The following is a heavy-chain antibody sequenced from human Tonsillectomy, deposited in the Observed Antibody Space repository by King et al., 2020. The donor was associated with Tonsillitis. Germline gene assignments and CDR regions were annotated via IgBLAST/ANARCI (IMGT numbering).Heavy chain of an antibody. D-gene: IGHD6-19*01. J-gene: IGHJ4*02. CDR3: AKDRHSSGWPDEIDY. Sequence: VQLVESGGGLVQPGVSLRLSCAASGFTFSSYGMSWVRHAPGKGLEGVSAIGGGGGGAYHADSVKGRFTFSRDNSKNTLYLQMNSLRAEDTAVYYCAKDRHSSGWPDEIDYWGQGTLVTVSS. CDR2: IGGGGGGA. CDR1: GFTFSSYG. V-gene: IGHV3-23*04.